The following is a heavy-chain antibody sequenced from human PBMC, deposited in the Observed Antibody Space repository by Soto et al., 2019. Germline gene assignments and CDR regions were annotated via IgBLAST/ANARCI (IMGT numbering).Heavy chain of an antibody. V-gene: IGHV1-69*13. D-gene: IGHD6-13*01. J-gene: IGHJ5*02. Sequence: GASVKVSCKASGGTFSSYAISWVRQAPGQGLEWMGEIIPIFGTANYAQKFQERVTITADESTSTAYMELSSLRSEDTAVYYCARHPERIAQIGWFDPWGQGTLVTVSS. CDR1: GGTFSSYA. CDR3: ARHPERIAQIGWFDP. CDR2: IIPIFGTA.